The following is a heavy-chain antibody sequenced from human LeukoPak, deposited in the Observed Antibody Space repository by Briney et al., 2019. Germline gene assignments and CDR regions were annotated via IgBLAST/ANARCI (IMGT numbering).Heavy chain of an antibody. CDR2: MNPTSGKT. Sequence: ASVKVSCKASGYTFNTYVINGVRQATGQGREWMGWMNPTSGKTHYAQKFRGRVTITSNTSTTTAQMELSSLGSEDTAVYYCARVRWLRLGVNEYYYYMDVWGKGTTVTVSS. CDR1: GYTFNTYV. CDR3: ARVRWLRLGVNEYYYYMDV. J-gene: IGHJ6*03. D-gene: IGHD5-12*01. V-gene: IGHV1-8*03.